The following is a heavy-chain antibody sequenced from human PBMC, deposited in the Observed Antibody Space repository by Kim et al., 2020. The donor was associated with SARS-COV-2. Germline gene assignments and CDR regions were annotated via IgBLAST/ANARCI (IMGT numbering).Heavy chain of an antibody. CDR3: AREGSGPPDLDY. J-gene: IGHJ4*02. V-gene: IGHV1-18*01. Sequence: YAQKLQGRVTMTTDTSTSTAYMGLRSLRSDDTAVYYCAREGSGPPDLDYWGQGTLVTVSS. D-gene: IGHD3-10*01.